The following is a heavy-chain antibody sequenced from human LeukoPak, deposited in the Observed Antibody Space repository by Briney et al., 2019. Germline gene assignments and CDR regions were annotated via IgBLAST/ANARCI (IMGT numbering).Heavy chain of an antibody. CDR1: GFTFSGYN. V-gene: IGHV3-21*06. J-gene: IGHJ5*01. D-gene: IGHD1-26*01. CDR3: ARERSGPAVRAHNWFDP. Sequence: GGSLRLSCVGSGFTFSGYNIDWVRQAPGKGLEWVSSISSSRRSIYYADSLKGRITISRDNTKNSVFLQMSGLRVDDTAVYYCARERSGPAVRAHNWFDPWGRGTLVIVSS. CDR2: ISSSRRSI.